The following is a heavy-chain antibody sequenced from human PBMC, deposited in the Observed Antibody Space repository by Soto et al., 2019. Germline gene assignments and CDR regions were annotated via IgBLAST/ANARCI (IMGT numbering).Heavy chain of an antibody. CDR3: ARGPRHYSVRSSAGMAV. CDR1: GYSLCRVYV. CDR2: IHHSGST. J-gene: IGHJ6*02. D-gene: IGHD3-10*02. V-gene: IGHV4-38-2*02. Sequence: SHTRSISGYSLCRVYVCGCRLRKPGKGLEWIGSIHHSGSTYYNPSLKSRVTISVDTSKNKFSLRLSSVTAADTAVYYWARGPRHYSVRSSAGMAVWGQGTTGNV.